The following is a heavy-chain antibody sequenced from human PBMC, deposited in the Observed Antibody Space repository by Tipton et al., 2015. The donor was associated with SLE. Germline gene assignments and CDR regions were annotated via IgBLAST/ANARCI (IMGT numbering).Heavy chain of an antibody. CDR1: GFTFSSYG. CDR3: ATHMGSSSGNY. Sequence: GSLRLSCAASGFTFSSYGMHWVRQAPGKGLEWVAFIRYDGSNKYYADSVKGRFTISRDNSKNTLYLRMNSLRAEDTAVYYCATHMGSSSGNYWGQGTLVTVSS. CDR2: IRYDGSNK. J-gene: IGHJ4*02. V-gene: IGHV3-30*02. D-gene: IGHD6-6*01.